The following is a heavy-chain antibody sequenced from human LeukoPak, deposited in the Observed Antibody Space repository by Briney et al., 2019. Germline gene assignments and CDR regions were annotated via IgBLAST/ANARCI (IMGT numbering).Heavy chain of an antibody. D-gene: IGHD5-18*01. CDR3: ARGGEMVTLDY. J-gene: IGHJ4*02. CDR1: GGSISSGGYS. V-gene: IGHV4-30-2*01. CDR2: IYHSGST. Sequence: SETLSLTCAVSGGSISSGGYSWSWIRQPPGKGLEWIGYIYHSGSTYYNPSLKSRVTISVDRSKNQFSLKLSSVTAADTAVYYCARGGEMVTLDYWGKGPRVTVSS.